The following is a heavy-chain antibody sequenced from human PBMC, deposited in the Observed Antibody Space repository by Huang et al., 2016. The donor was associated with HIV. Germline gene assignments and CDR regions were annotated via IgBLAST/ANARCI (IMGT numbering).Heavy chain of an antibody. CDR2: INTQTGNP. CDR3: ATDTGYYDSSGYSTTNFDY. J-gene: IGHJ4*02. CDR1: GYTFTSYA. V-gene: IGHV7-4-1*02. D-gene: IGHD3-22*01. Sequence: QVQLVQSGSELMKPGASVRISCKASGYTFTSYAMHWVRQAPGQGLEWMGWINTQTGNPTYAQGFKGRFGFSFDTSVSTAYLQITSLKAEDTAIYYCATDTGYYDSSGYSTTNFDYWGQGTLVTVSS.